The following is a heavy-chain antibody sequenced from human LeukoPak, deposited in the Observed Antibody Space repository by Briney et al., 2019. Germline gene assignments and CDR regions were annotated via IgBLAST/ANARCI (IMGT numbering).Heavy chain of an antibody. D-gene: IGHD3-3*01. J-gene: IGHJ4*02. CDR1: GGSISSSGYY. V-gene: IGHV4-39*07. CDR2: INHSGST. Sequence: SETLSLTCTVSGGSISSSGYYWGWIRQPPGKGLEWIGEINHSGSTNYNPSLKSRVTISVDTSKNQFSLKLSSVTAADTAVYYCARRNQITIFGVVRPSTFDYWGQGTLVTVSS. CDR3: ARRNQITIFGVVRPSTFDY.